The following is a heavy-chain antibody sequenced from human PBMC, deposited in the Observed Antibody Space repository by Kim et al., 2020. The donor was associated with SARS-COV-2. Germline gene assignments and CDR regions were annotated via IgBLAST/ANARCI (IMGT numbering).Heavy chain of an antibody. CDR2: FYHTAYT. V-gene: IGHV4-39*07. D-gene: IGHD6-13*01. CDR1: GGSISGSNSY. Sequence: SETLSLTCTVSGGSISGSNSYWGWVRQPPGKGLEWIGAFYHTAYTFYNPSLKSRVTISVDTSKNQFSLRLNSVSAADTAVYYCLLAAAGTNYYYGADVWGQGTTVIVSS. J-gene: IGHJ6*02. CDR3: LLAAAGTNYYYGADV.